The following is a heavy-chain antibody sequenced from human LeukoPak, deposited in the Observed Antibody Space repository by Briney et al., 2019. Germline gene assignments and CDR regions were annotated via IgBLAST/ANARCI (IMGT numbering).Heavy chain of an antibody. V-gene: IGHV3-74*01. CDR1: GFTFSISW. CDR3: RHGNSSGDY. J-gene: IGHJ4*02. Sequence: PGGSLRLSCAASGFTFSISWMTWVRPAPGKGLVWFSRINVDGSTTVYADSVKGRFTISRDNAKNALYLQMNSLRAEDTAVYYCRHGNSSGDYWGQGTLVTVSS. D-gene: IGHD6-6*01. CDR2: INVDGSTT.